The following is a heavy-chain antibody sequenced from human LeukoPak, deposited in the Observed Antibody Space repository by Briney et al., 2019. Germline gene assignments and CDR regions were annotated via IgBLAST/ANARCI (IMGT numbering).Heavy chain of an antibody. Sequence: GGSLRLSCAASGFTFSNYAMSWVRQAPGKGLEWVSGIGGSDGTTYYVDSVRGRFTISRDNAKNSLFLQMNSLRAEDTALYYCAMGDSSGWYFDYWGQGTLVTVSS. CDR3: AMGDSSGWYFDY. CDR2: IGGSDGTT. D-gene: IGHD6-19*01. V-gene: IGHV3-23*01. J-gene: IGHJ4*02. CDR1: GFTFSNYA.